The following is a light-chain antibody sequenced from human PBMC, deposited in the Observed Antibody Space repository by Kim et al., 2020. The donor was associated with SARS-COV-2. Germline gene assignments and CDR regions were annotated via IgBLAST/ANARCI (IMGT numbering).Light chain of an antibody. V-gene: IGLV3-1*01. J-gene: IGLJ2*01. CDR1: KLGDEY. Sequence: SYELTQPPSVSVSPGQTASITCSGDKLGDEYACWYQQKPGQSPVLVIYQDSKRPSGIPERFSGSNSGNTATLTISGTQAMDEADYYCQAWDSSNVVFGGG. CDR2: QDS. CDR3: QAWDSSNVV.